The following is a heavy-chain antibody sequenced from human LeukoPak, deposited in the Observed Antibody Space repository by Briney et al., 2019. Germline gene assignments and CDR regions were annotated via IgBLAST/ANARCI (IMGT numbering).Heavy chain of an antibody. V-gene: IGHV1-2*02. CDR1: GYTFTGYY. CDR2: INPNSGGT. Sequence: GASVKVSYKASGYTFTGYYMHWVRQAPGQGLEWMGWINPNSGGTNYAQKFQGRVTMTRDTSISTAYMELSRLRSDDTAVYYCARGGEVDYYDSQAHWGQGTLVTVSS. J-gene: IGHJ4*02. D-gene: IGHD3-22*01. CDR3: ARGGEVDYYDSQAH.